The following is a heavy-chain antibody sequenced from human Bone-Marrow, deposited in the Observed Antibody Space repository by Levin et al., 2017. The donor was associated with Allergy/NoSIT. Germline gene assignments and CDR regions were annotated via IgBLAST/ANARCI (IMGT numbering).Heavy chain of an antibody. J-gene: IGHJ4*02. Sequence: GGSLRLSCAASGFNFGNFWMSWVRQAPGKGLEWVASIKTDGTAQYYVDSVKGRFTISRDNAKNSLYLQMNSLRAEDTAVYYCARDMSSWGAGSFDYWGQGTLVTVSS. CDR3: ARDMSSWGAGSFDY. CDR2: IKTDGTAQ. D-gene: IGHD6-13*01. V-gene: IGHV3-7*03. CDR1: GFNFGNFW.